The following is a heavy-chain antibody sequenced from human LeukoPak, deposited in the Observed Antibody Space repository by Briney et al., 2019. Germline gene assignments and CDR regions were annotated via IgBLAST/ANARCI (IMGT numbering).Heavy chain of an antibody. CDR1: GFKFTSYD. Sequence: GASVKVSCKPSGFKFTSYDLSWVRQAPGQGLEWMGIINPSVGSTSYAQKFQGRVTMTRDTSTSTVCMELSSLRSEDTAVYYCARAVAGTPDLWGQGTLVTVSS. J-gene: IGHJ5*02. V-gene: IGHV1-46*01. D-gene: IGHD6-19*01. CDR2: INPSVGST. CDR3: ARAVAGTPDL.